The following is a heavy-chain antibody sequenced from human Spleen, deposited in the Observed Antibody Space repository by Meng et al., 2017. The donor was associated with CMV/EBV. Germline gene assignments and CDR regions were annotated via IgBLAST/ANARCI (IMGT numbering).Heavy chain of an antibody. J-gene: IGHJ4*02. CDR1: GFTFSRHA. CDR3: VRAQVGPVSFLVDY. Sequence: ASGFTFSRHAVHCVRQTPGKGLEWVGVISNDGTYQYYGDSLKGRFTISRDNSKSTVSLQMSSLRSEDTAVYYCVRAQVGPVSFLVDYWGQGTLVTVSS. CDR2: ISNDGTYQ. D-gene: IGHD1-26*01. V-gene: IGHV3-30-3*01.